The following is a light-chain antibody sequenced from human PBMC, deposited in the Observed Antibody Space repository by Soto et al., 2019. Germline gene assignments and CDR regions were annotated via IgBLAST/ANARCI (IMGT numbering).Light chain of an antibody. Sequence: QPVLTQPPSVSGAPGQRVTISCTGSSSNIGAGYDVHWYQQLPGTAPKLPTYGNRNRPSGVPDRFSGSKSGTSASLAITVLQAEDQADYYCQSYDSSLSGAVFGGGTQLTV. V-gene: IGLV1-40*01. CDR1: SSNIGAGYD. J-gene: IGLJ3*02. CDR3: QSYDSSLSGAV. CDR2: GNR.